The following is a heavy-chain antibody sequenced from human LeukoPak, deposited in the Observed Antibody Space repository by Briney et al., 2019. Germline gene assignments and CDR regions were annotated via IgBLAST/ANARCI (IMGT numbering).Heavy chain of an antibody. V-gene: IGHV3-7*01. CDR1: GFTFSSYW. CDR3: KSGGAAPGSFDY. CDR2: IKYDGNEE. Sequence: GGSLRLSCAASGFTFSSYWMSWMRQAPGKGLEWVANIKYDGNEEYYVDSVKGRFTISRDSAKNSLYLQLNSLRVEDTAVYYCKSGGAAPGSFDYWGQGTLVTVSP. D-gene: IGHD1-1*01. J-gene: IGHJ4*02.